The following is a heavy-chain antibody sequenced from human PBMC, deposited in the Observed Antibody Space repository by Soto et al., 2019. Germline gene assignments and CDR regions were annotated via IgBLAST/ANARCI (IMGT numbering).Heavy chain of an antibody. D-gene: IGHD6-19*01. Sequence: QVQLVQSGAEVKKPGSSVKVSCKASGGTFSSYAISWVRQAPGQGLEWMGGIIPIFGTANYAQKFHGRVTITADKSTSTAYLELSSLSSEDTAVYYCARSRAVAAKSFDYWGQGTLVTVSS. J-gene: IGHJ4*02. V-gene: IGHV1-69*06. CDR2: IIPIFGTA. CDR1: GGTFSSYA. CDR3: ARSRAVAAKSFDY.